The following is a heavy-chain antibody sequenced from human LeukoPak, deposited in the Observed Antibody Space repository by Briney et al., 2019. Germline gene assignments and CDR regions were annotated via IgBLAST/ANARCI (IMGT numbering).Heavy chain of an antibody. Sequence: ASVKISCKASGGTFSSYAISWVRQAPGQGLEWMGGIIPIFGTANYAQKFQGRVTITADESTSTAYMELSSLRSEDTAVYYCARASDYDFWSGYFDYWGQGTLVTVSS. J-gene: IGHJ4*02. CDR1: GGTFSSYA. CDR2: IIPIFGTA. CDR3: ARASDYDFWSGYFDY. D-gene: IGHD3-3*01. V-gene: IGHV1-69*13.